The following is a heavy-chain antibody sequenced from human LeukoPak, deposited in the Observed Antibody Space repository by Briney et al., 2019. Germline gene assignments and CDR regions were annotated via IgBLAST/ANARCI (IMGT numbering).Heavy chain of an antibody. D-gene: IGHD2-2*01. CDR1: GYTFTTYY. Sequence: GASVKVSCKASGYTFTTYYIHWVRQAPGQGLEWMGVINPSGGSTSFAQKFQARRTMTRDTSTSTVYMELSGLRSEDTAVYYCAREIVVVPDAMGFDPWGQGTQVLVSS. CDR2: INPSGGST. CDR3: AREIVVVPDAMGFDP. V-gene: IGHV1-46*01. J-gene: IGHJ5*02.